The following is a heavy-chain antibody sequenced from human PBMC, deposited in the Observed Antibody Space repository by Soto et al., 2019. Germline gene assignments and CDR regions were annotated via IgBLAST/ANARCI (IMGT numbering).Heavy chain of an antibody. J-gene: IGHJ4*02. V-gene: IGHV3-74*01. Sequence: GVSLRLSCAASGFTFSSYWMHWVRQAPGKGLAWVSRISSDETTTTYADSVKGRFTISLDTSNNQLSLKMTSVTAADTAMYYCAKGFNYYGRGTLKLDSWGLGTLVTVSS. D-gene: IGHD3-10*02. CDR2: ISSDETTT. CDR1: GFTFSSYW. CDR3: AKGFNYYGRGTLKLDS.